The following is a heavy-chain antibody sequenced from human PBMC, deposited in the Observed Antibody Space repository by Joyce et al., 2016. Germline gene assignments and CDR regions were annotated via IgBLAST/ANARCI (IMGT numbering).Heavy chain of an antibody. Sequence: DVQLVESGGGLVQPGGSLRLSCAASGFTFSLHWMTWVRQAPGKGLEWVANIKKDGSDKYYVDSVKGRFTISRDNAKNSVSLQMNGLRAEDTAVYYCARGSWGSDWDWGQGTLVTVSS. D-gene: IGHD6-19*01. CDR3: ARGSWGSDWD. CDR2: IKKDGSDK. V-gene: IGHV3-7*03. J-gene: IGHJ4*02. CDR1: GFTFSLHW.